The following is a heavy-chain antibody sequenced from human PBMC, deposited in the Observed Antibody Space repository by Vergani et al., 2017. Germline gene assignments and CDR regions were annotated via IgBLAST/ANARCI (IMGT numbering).Heavy chain of an antibody. CDR2: IQFDGSNQ. V-gene: IGHV3-30*02. CDR1: GFTLSNYD. D-gene: IGHD3-16*01. CDR3: AKHFRGWGIDY. J-gene: IGHJ4*02. Sequence: QVQLVESGGGVVQRGGSLRLSCATSGFTLSNYDMQWIRQGPGKGLEFVAFIQFDGSNQYYADSVKGRFTLSSDFSKNTLYLQMNSLRTDDTATYYCAKHFRGWGIDYWGQGTQFIVSS.